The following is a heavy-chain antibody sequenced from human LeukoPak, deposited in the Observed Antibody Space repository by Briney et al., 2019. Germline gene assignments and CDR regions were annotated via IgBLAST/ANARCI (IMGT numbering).Heavy chain of an antibody. J-gene: IGHJ6*02. CDR2: IVVGSGNT. CDR1: GFTFTNSA. Sequence: SVKVSCKASGFTFTNSAMQWVRQARGQRLEWIGWIVVGSGNTNSAQKFQERVTITRDMSTSTAYMELSSLRSEDTAVYYCAATVHYCSGGSCYNYYYGMDVWGQGTTVTVSS. CDR3: AATVHYCSGGSCYNYYYGMDV. D-gene: IGHD2-15*01. V-gene: IGHV1-58*02.